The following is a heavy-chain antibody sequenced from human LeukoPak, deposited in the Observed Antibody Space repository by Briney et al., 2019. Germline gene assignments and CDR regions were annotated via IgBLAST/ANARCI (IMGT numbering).Heavy chain of an antibody. V-gene: IGHV3-9*01. D-gene: IGHD1-1*01. CDR1: GFTFDDYA. Sequence: SLRLSCAASGFTFDDYAMHWVRQAPGKGLEWVSGISLNSCSIGYADSVKGRFTISRDNAKNSLYLQMNSLRAEDTALYYCAKDQTMEPGAFDIWGQGKMVNVSS. CDR2: ISLNSCSI. J-gene: IGHJ3*02. CDR3: AKDQTMEPGAFDI.